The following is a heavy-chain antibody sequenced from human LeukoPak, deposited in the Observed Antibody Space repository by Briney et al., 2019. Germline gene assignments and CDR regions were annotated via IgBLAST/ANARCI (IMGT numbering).Heavy chain of an antibody. CDR2: ISGSGSTI. Sequence: PGGSLRLSCAASGFTFSSYEMNWVRQAPGKGLEWVSYISGSGSTIYYADSVKGRFTISRDNAKNSLYLQMNSLRAEDTAVYYCARSPYCSGGSCYGPDAFDIWGQGTMVTVSS. CDR1: GFTFSSYE. CDR3: ARSPYCSGGSCYGPDAFDI. D-gene: IGHD2-15*01. J-gene: IGHJ3*02. V-gene: IGHV3-48*03.